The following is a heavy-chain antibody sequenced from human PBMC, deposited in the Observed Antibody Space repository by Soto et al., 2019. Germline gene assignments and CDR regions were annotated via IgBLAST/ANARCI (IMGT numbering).Heavy chain of an antibody. CDR3: ARGYCSGGSCYFLDY. D-gene: IGHD2-15*01. V-gene: IGHV3-30-3*01. CDR1: GFTFRSFA. J-gene: IGHJ4*02. CDR2: ISYDGSNK. Sequence: SLRLSCAASGFTFRSFAMHWVRQAPVKGVKWVTIISYDGSNKYYADSVKGRFTISRDNSKNTLYLQMNSLRAEDTAVYFCARGYCSGGSCYFLDYWGQGTLVTVSS.